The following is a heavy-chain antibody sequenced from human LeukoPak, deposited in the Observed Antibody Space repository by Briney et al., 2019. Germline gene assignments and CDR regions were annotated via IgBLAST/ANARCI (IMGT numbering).Heavy chain of an antibody. J-gene: IGHJ3*02. D-gene: IGHD6-19*01. CDR1: GFTFTSND. CDR2: LFSGGDT. Sequence: GGSLRLSCAASGFTFTSNDMNWVRQAPGKGLEWVSVLFSGGDTFYADSVKGRFTISRDNSKNTLYLQMNGLRAEDTAVYYCARVEVAYDAFDIWGRGTMVTVSS. V-gene: IGHV3-66*01. CDR3: ARVEVAYDAFDI.